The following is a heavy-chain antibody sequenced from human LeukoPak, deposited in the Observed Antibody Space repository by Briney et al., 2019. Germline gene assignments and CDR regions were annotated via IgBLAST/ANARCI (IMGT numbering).Heavy chain of an antibody. CDR1: GFTFSSYA. CDR2: ISYDGSNK. CDR3: AREDVVVVAATEPYYGMDV. J-gene: IGHJ6*02. V-gene: IGHV3-30-3*01. Sequence: PGRSLRLSCAASGFTFSSYAMHWVRQAPGKGLEWVAVISYDGSNKYYADSVKGRFTISRDNSKNTLYLQMNSLRAEDTAVYYCAREDVVVVAATEPYYGMDVWGQGTTVTVSS. D-gene: IGHD2-15*01.